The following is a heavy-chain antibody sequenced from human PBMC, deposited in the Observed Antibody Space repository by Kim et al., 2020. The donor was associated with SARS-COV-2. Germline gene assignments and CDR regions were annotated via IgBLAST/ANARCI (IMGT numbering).Heavy chain of an antibody. V-gene: IGHV3-23*01. J-gene: IGHJ6*02. CDR2: ISGSGGST. Sequence: GGSLRLSCAASGFTFSSYAMSWVRQAPGKGLEWVSAISGSGGSTYYADSVKGRFTISRDNSKNTLYLQMNSLRAEDTAVYYCAKDGDWLSSSLPGGHYYYYGMDVWGQGTTVTVSS. CDR1: GFTFSSYA. CDR3: AKDGDWLSSSLPGGHYYYYGMDV. D-gene: IGHD6-13*01.